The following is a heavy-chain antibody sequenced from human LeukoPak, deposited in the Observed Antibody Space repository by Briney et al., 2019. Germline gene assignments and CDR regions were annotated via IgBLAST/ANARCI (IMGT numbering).Heavy chain of an antibody. CDR2: ISYDGSNY. J-gene: IGHJ4*02. D-gene: IGHD3-22*01. CDR3: ARDVSGYYSFDY. CDR1: GFTFSSHG. Sequence: GGSLRLSCVASGFTFSSHGMHWVRQAPGKGLEWVAVISYDGSNYYHADFVKGRFTISRDNSKNTLYLQMNSLRAEDTAVYSCARDVSGYYSFDYWGQGTLVTVSS. V-gene: IGHV3-30*03.